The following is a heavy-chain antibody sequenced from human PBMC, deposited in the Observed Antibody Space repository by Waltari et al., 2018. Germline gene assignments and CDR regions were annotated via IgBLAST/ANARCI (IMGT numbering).Heavy chain of an antibody. CDR2: IYSSGST. D-gene: IGHD1-26*01. Sequence: QVQLQESGPGLVKPSEPLSLTCTVSGVSLSDLSWSWLRQPPGKGLEWIGYIYSSGSTYYNPPLQSRVTISVDTSKSHVSLTLTSVTAADTAVYYCARVRYSGNYYYFDSWGRGTLVTVSS. CDR3: ARVRYSGNYYYFDS. V-gene: IGHV4-59*01. J-gene: IGHJ4*02. CDR1: GVSLSDLS.